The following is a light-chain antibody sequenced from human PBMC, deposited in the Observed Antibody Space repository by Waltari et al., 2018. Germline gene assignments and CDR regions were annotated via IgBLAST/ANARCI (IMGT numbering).Light chain of an antibody. CDR2: EVN. Sequence: QSALTQPPSASGSPGQSVTISCTGTSSDVGGYNYVSWYQQAPGKAPRLIIYEVNERPSGVPHRLSGSKSGNTASLTVSGLQPEDEGEYYCSSYAGSDNFLLFGGGTKLTVL. J-gene: IGLJ2*01. CDR3: SSYAGSDNFLL. CDR1: SSDVGGYNY. V-gene: IGLV2-8*01.